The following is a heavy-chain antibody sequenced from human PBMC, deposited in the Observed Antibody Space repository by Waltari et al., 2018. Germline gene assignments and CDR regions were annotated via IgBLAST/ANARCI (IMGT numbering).Heavy chain of an antibody. D-gene: IGHD3-22*01. CDR3: AKPQRHYYDSSGYYLS. Sequence: EVQLVESGGGLVQPGGSLILSCAASGFTFSSYAMSWVRQAPGKGLEWVSAISGSGGSTYYADSVKGRFTISRENSKNTLYLQMNSLRAEDTAVYYCAKPQRHYYDSSGYYLSWGQGTLVTVSS. CDR2: ISGSGGST. J-gene: IGHJ5*02. V-gene: IGHV3-23*04. CDR1: GFTFSSYA.